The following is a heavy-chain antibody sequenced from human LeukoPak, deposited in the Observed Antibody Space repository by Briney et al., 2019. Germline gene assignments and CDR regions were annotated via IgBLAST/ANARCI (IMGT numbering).Heavy chain of an antibody. CDR3: EKGWSGTVGDY. D-gene: IGHD2-15*01. CDR1: GFTFINYA. J-gene: IGHJ4*02. CDR2: MSGSGDNI. Sequence: GGSLRLSCEASGFTFINYALNWVRQAPGKGLECVSVMSGSGDNIIYADSLKGRFTISRDNSKSILYLQMNSLRAEDTAVYYCEKGWSGTVGDYWGPGTLVTVSS. V-gene: IGHV3-23*01.